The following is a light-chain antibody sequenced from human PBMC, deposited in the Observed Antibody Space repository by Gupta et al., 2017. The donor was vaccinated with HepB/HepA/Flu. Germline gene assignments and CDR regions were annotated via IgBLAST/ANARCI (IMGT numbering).Light chain of an antibody. Sequence: IVMTQSPATLSVSPGERATLSCGARQSVRSNLAWYQRKPGQAPRLLIYGASTRATDIPAKFSGSGSGTEFTLTISSLQSEDFALYYCRQYNNYPSTFGQGTKVEIK. V-gene: IGKV3-15*01. CDR1: QSVRSN. CDR2: GAS. CDR3: RQYNNYPST. J-gene: IGKJ1*01.